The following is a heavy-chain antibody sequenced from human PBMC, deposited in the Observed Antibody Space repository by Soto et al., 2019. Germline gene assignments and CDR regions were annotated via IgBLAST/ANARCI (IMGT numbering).Heavy chain of an antibody. Sequence: QVQLVESGGGVVQPGRSLRLSCAASGFTFSSYAMHWVRQAPGKGLEWVAVISYDGSNKYYADSVKGRFTISRDNSKNTLYLQMNSLRAEDTAVYYCARVPPKDSGSYFSYYYYYGMDVWGQGTTVTVSS. CDR3: ARVPPKDSGSYFSYYYYYGMDV. V-gene: IGHV3-30-3*01. J-gene: IGHJ6*02. CDR2: ISYDGSNK. D-gene: IGHD1-26*01. CDR1: GFTFSSYA.